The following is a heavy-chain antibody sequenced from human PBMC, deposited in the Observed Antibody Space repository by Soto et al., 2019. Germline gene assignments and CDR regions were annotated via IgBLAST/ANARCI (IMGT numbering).Heavy chain of an antibody. CDR1: GGSISRYY. CDR3: VGGMDV. CDR2: IYYSGST. Sequence: QEQLQESGPGLVKPSETLSLTCTVSGGSISRYYWSWIRQPPGKGLEWIGYIYYSGSTNYNPSFKSRVTISVDTSKNQISLKLRSVTAADTAVYYCVGGMDVWGQGTTVTVSS. J-gene: IGHJ6*02. V-gene: IGHV4-59*01.